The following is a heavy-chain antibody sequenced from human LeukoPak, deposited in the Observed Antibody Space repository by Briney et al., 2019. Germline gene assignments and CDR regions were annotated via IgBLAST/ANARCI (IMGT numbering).Heavy chain of an antibody. CDR3: AREIGPRQLHLWGSAFDY. CDR1: GFTFSRYW. Sequence: GGSLRLSCAASGFTFSRYWMSWVRQAPGKGLEWVANIKEDGSEKYYVDSVKGRFTISRDNAKNSLYLQMNSLRAEDTAVYYCAREIGPRQLHLWGSAFDYWGQGTLVTVSS. V-gene: IGHV3-7*01. CDR2: IKEDGSEK. D-gene: IGHD5-18*01. J-gene: IGHJ4*02.